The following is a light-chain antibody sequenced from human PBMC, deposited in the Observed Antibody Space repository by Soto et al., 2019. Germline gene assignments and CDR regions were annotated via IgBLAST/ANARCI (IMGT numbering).Light chain of an antibody. V-gene: IGKV1-5*03. CDR1: QSISSW. Sequence: DIQMTQSPSTLSASVGDRVTITCRASQSISSWLAWYQQKPGKPPNLLIYKASSLESGVPSRFSGSGSGTEFILTISSLQPDDFATYYCQQYNRWPLTFGGGTKVVIK. CDR2: KAS. J-gene: IGKJ4*01. CDR3: QQYNRWPLT.